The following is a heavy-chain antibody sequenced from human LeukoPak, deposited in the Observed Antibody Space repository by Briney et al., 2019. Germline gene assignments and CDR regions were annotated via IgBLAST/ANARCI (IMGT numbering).Heavy chain of an antibody. Sequence: GRSLRLSCTTTGFTLGDYAMSWVRQAPGKGLEWVGFIRSKAYGGTIEYAASVKGRFTISRDDSKSIAYLQMNSLKIEDTALYYCTRGPIQLWVHNAMDVWGQGTTVTVSS. CDR3: TRGPIQLWVHNAMDV. CDR2: IRSKAYGGTI. V-gene: IGHV3-49*04. D-gene: IGHD5-18*01. CDR1: GFTLGDYA. J-gene: IGHJ6*02.